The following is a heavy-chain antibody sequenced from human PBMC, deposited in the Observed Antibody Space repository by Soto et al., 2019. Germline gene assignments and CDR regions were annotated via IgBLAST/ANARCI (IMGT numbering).Heavy chain of an antibody. J-gene: IGHJ4*01. D-gene: IGHD1-1*01. V-gene: IGHV3-7*01. Sequence: PGGSLRLSCAASGFNFRNYWMAWVRQAPGEGLERVANIKKDGSEKYYVDSVSGRFTISRDNAKNSLYLQMNSLRAEDTAVYYCASGPWELDYWGHGILVTVSS. CDR2: IKKDGSEK. CDR3: ASGPWELDY. CDR1: GFNFRNYW.